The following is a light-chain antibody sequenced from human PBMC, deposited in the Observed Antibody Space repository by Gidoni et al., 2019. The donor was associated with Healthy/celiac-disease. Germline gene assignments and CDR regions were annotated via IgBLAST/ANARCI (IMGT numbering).Light chain of an antibody. CDR3: QQYNRYLYT. CDR2: DAS. CDR1: QSISGW. Sequence: DIQMTQSPSTLSASVGDRVTITCRASQSISGWLAWYQQKPGKAPKLLIYDASSLESGVPSRFSGSGSGTEFTLTISSLQPDDFATYYCQQYNRYLYTFGQGTKLEIK. V-gene: IGKV1-5*01. J-gene: IGKJ2*01.